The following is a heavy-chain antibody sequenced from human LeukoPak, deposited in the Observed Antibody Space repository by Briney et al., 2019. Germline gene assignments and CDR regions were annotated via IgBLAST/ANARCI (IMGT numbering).Heavy chain of an antibody. V-gene: IGHV3-23*05. J-gene: IGHJ4*02. Sequence: GGSLRLSCAASGFTFSTNSMTWVRQAPGKGLEWVSSIYNSGSRTFYGDSVKGRFTVSRDNSKNTLYLQMNSLRAEDTAVYYCAKDVAPDSGWDLDYWGQGTLVTVSS. CDR3: AKDVAPDSGWDLDY. D-gene: IGHD6-19*01. CDR1: GFTFSTNS. CDR2: IYNSGSRT.